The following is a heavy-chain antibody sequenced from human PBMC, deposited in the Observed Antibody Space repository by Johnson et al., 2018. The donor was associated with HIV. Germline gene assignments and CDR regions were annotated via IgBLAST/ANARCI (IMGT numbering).Heavy chain of an antibody. CDR1: GFTFSNYA. CDR2: IRFDGSIE. J-gene: IGHJ3*02. Sequence: VQLVESGGGVVQPGGSLRLSCEASGFTFSNYAMNWVRQAPGKGLEWVAFIRFDGSIEHQRDSVKGRFSISRDNSKNTMYLQMNSLRPEDTAVYYCAKTLGYDSSDYHDGFDIGGHGTMVTVSS. CDR3: AKTLGYDSSDYHDGFDI. D-gene: IGHD3-22*01. V-gene: IGHV3-30*02.